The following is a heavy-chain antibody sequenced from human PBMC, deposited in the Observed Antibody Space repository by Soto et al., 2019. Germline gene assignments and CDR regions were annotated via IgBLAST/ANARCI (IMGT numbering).Heavy chain of an antibody. J-gene: IGHJ5*02. Sequence: SETLSLTCTVSGGSISDGYYWSWIRQHPGKGLEWIGSISDSGSTSYNPSLKSRLTISVDTSKNQFSLNLRSVTAADTAVYYCARRDRSGFSYWLDAWGQGTLVTVSS. D-gene: IGHD3-22*01. CDR1: GGSISDGYY. V-gene: IGHV4-31*03. CDR2: ISDSGST. CDR3: ARRDRSGFSYWLDA.